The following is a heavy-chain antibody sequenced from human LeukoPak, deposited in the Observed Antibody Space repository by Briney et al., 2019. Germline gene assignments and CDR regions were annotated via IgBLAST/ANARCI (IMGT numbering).Heavy chain of an antibody. CDR1: GFTLSSYA. CDR3: AKGGRSTMIVNV. Sequence: PGGSLRLSCAASGFTLSSYAMSWVRQAPGKGLEWVSGISGSGDSTYYADSVKGRFTISRDNSKNTLYLQMNSLRAEDTAVYYCAKGGRSTMIVNVWGKGTTVTVSS. D-gene: IGHD3-22*01. CDR2: ISGSGDST. J-gene: IGHJ6*04. V-gene: IGHV3-23*01.